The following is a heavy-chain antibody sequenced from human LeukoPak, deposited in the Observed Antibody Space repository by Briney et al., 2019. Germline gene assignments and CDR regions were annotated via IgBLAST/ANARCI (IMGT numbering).Heavy chain of an antibody. CDR3: ARGNGDYIYSYFDY. CDR1: GFTFSSYA. Sequence: PGGSLRLSCAASGFTFSSYAMHWVRQAPGKGLEWVAVISYDGSNKYYADSVKGRFIISRDNSQSTLSLQMNSLRPDDTALYYCARGNGDYIYSYFDYWGQGTLVTVSS. J-gene: IGHJ4*02. D-gene: IGHD4-17*01. V-gene: IGHV3-30*04. CDR2: ISYDGSNK.